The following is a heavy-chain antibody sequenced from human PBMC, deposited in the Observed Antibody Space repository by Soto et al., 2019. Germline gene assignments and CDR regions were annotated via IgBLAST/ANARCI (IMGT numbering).Heavy chain of an antibody. Sequence: PSETLSLTCTVSGGSISNGGYYWSWMRQPPGKGLECIGYIYYGGSPNYNPSLKSRVTISVDTSKNQFSLKLSSVTAADTAVYYCARRYCSSTSCYNWFDPWGQGTLVTVSS. CDR3: ARRYCSSTSCYNWFDP. J-gene: IGHJ5*02. CDR1: GGSISNGGYY. V-gene: IGHV4-61*08. D-gene: IGHD2-2*01. CDR2: IYYGGSP.